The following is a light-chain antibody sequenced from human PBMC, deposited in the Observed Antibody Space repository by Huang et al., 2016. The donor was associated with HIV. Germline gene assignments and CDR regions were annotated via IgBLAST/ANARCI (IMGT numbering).Light chain of an antibody. V-gene: IGKV3-15*01. CDR1: QSVDSD. CDR2: DAS. CDR3: QQYNDWPPLT. J-gene: IGKJ4*01. Sequence: EIEMTQSPATLSVSPGERATLSCRASQSVDSDLAWYQQTPGQAPRLLIYDASSSATGISAKFNGTGSGTEFSLSITNLQSEDFAVYYCQQYNDWPPLTFGGGTKVEI.